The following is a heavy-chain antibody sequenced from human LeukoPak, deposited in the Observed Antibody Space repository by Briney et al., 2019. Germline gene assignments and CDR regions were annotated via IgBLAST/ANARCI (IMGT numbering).Heavy chain of an antibody. V-gene: IGHV4-4*07. CDR3: ASERITVRGVINFYYYYMDV. CDR2: IYTSGST. D-gene: IGHD3-10*01. Sequence: SETLTLTCTVSGGSISSYYWSWIRQPAGKGLEWIGRIYTSGSTNYNPSLKSRVTMSVDTSKNQFSLKLSSVTAADTAVYYCASERITVRGVINFYYYYMDVWGKGTTVTISS. CDR1: GGSISSYY. J-gene: IGHJ6*03.